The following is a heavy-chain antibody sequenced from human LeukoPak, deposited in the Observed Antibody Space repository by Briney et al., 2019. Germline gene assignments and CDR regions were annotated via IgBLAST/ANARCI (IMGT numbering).Heavy chain of an antibody. CDR1: GYTFTGYY. V-gene: IGHV1-2*06. Sequence: GASVKVSCKASGYTFTGYYMHWVRQAPGQGLEWMGRINPNSGGTNYAQKFQGRVTMTRDTSISTAYMELSRLRSDDTAVYYCARGGLQLYDSSDGFDYWGQGTLVTVSS. D-gene: IGHD3-22*01. CDR3: ARGGLQLYDSSDGFDY. J-gene: IGHJ4*02. CDR2: INPNSGGT.